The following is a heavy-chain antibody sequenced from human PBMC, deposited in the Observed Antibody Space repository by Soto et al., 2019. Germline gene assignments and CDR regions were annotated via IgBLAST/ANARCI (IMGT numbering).Heavy chain of an antibody. CDR3: ARGIRSYSSSLNWFDP. CDR1: GYTFTSYD. CDR2: MNPNSGNT. V-gene: IGHV1-8*01. J-gene: IGHJ5*02. Sequence: QVQLVQSGAEVKKPGASVKVFCKASGYTFTSYDINWVRQATGQGLEWMGWMNPNSGNTGYAQKFQGRVTMTRNTSISTAYMELSSLRSEDTAVYYCARGIRSYSSSLNWFDPWGQGTLVTVSS. D-gene: IGHD6-6*01.